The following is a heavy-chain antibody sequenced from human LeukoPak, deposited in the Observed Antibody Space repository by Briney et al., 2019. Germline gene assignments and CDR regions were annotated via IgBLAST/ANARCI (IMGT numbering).Heavy chain of an antibody. Sequence: ASETLSLTCTVSGGSISSGRYYWRWIRQPAGKGLECIGHIYSSGSTNYHPSLESRATITVDTSNNQFSMKLSSVTAPCTAVYYCARGMVRAFFDYWGQGTLVTVSA. CDR2: IYSSGST. CDR3: ARGMVRAFFDY. J-gene: IGHJ4*02. CDR1: GGSISSGRYY. D-gene: IGHD3-10*01. V-gene: IGHV4-61*09.